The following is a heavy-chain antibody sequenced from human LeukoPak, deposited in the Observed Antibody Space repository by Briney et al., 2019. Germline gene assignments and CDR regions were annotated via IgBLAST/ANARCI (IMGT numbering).Heavy chain of an antibody. Sequence: SETLSLTCTVSGGSISSYYWSWIRQPPGKGLEWIGYIYYSGSTNYNPSLKSRVTISVDTSKNQFSLKLSSVTAADTAVYYCARSGIAVAGTNWFDSWGQGTLVTVSS. CDR1: GGSISSYY. D-gene: IGHD6-19*01. J-gene: IGHJ5*01. CDR2: IYYSGST. V-gene: IGHV4-59*01. CDR3: ARSGIAVAGTNWFDS.